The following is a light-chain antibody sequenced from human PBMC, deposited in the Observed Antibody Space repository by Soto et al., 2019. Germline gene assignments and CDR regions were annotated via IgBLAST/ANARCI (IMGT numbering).Light chain of an antibody. CDR1: QSVSSY. Sequence: EIVLTQSPATLSLSPGERATFSCRASQSVSSYLAWYQQKPGQTPRLLIYDASNRATGIPARFSGNGSGTDFTLTISSLEPEDFAVYYCQQRSNWPLTFGGGTKVEIK. J-gene: IGKJ4*01. CDR2: DAS. CDR3: QQRSNWPLT. V-gene: IGKV3-11*01.